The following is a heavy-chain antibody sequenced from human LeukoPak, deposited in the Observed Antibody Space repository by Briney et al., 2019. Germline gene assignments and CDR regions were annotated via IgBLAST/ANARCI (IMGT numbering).Heavy chain of an antibody. CDR2: IIPIFGTA. Sequence: GASVKVSCKASGDTFSSYVISWVRQAPGQGLEWMGGIIPIFGTANYAQKFQGRVTITADESTSTAYMELSSLRSEDTAVHYCHVNLPDDAFDIWGQGTMVTVSS. V-gene: IGHV1-69*13. J-gene: IGHJ3*02. D-gene: IGHD1-14*01. CDR1: GDTFSSYV. CDR3: HVNLPDDAFDI.